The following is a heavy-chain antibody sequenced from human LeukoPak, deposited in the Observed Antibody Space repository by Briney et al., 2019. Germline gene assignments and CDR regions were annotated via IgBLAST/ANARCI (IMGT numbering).Heavy chain of an antibody. J-gene: IGHJ5*02. Sequence: SETLSLTCTVSGDSISNYFWSWIRQPPGKGLEWIGYMYYSGSTNYNPSLKSRDTISVDTSKNQFSLKLTSVTAADTAVYYCARTLLSRFDPWGQGTLVTVSS. CDR2: MYYSGST. V-gene: IGHV4-59*01. D-gene: IGHD3-10*01. CDR1: GDSISNYF. CDR3: ARTLLSRFDP.